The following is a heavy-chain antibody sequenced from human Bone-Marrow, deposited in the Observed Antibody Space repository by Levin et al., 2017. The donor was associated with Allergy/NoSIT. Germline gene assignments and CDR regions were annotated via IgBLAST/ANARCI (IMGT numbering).Heavy chain of an antibody. CDR2: IYYTGPS. V-gene: IGHV4-39*07. CDR1: GGSISSSTHY. Sequence: SQTLSLTCSVSGGSISSSTHYWAWVRQPPGKGLEWVGSIYYTGPSYYKLSLKSRVTISVDMSKNQFSLKLTSVTAADTAAYYCAREAELSGARAPCDDWGQGTLVSVSS. D-gene: IGHD1-14*01. J-gene: IGHJ4*02. CDR3: AREAELSGARAPCDD.